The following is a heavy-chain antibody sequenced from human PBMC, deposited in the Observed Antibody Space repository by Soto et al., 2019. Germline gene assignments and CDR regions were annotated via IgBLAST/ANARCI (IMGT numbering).Heavy chain of an antibody. CDR1: GFTFSSYA. Sequence: GSLRLSCAASGFTFSSYAMTWVRQAPGKGLEWVSAISGSGGSTFYADSVKGRFTISRDNSKNTLYLHMNSLRAEDTAVYYCAKDSADCSSTSGYGFFGYWGQGTLVTVSS. D-gene: IGHD2-2*01. CDR3: AKDSADCSSTSGYGFFGY. J-gene: IGHJ4*02. V-gene: IGHV3-23*01. CDR2: ISGSGGST.